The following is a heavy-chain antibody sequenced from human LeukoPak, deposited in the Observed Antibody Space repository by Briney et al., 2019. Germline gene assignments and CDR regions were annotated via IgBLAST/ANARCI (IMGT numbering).Heavy chain of an antibody. J-gene: IGHJ4*02. Sequence: SETLSLTCTVSGYSISSGYYWGWIRQPPGKGLEWIGSIYHSGSTYYNPSLKSRVTISVDTSKNQFSLKLSSVTAADTAVYYCARAWAGKGMYGSGSYYYFDYWGQGTLVTVSS. V-gene: IGHV4-38-2*02. CDR3: ARAWAGKGMYGSGSYYYFDY. CDR2: IYHSGST. CDR1: GYSISSGYY. D-gene: IGHD3-10*01.